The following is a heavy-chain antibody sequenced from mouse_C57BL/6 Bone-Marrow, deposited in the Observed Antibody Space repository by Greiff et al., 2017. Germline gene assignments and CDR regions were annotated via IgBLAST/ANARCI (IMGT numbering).Heavy chain of an antibody. J-gene: IGHJ4*01. CDR3: ARSIFYAMDY. D-gene: IGHD2-3*01. V-gene: IGHV2-2*01. CDR1: GFSLTSYG. CDR2: ICSGGST. Sequence: VQLVESGPGLVQPSQSLSITCTVSGFSLTSYGVHWVRQSPGKGLEWLGEICSGGSTDYNAAFISRLSISKDNSKSQVFFKMNSLQAYDTSIYYCARSIFYAMDYWGQGTSVTVSS.